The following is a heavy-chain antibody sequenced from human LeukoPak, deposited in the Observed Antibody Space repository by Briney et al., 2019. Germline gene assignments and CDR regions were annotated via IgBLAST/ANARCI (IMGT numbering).Heavy chain of an antibody. D-gene: IGHD1-1*01. Sequence: GGSLRLSCAASGFAFTSSPMNWARQAPGKGLEWVSSISTTSSYLYYADSLKGRFTISRDNAKNSLYLQMNSLRAEDTAVYYWARGWNWNDNCFDPWGQGTLVTVSS. CDR2: ISTTSSYL. CDR1: GFAFTSSP. J-gene: IGHJ5*02. V-gene: IGHV3-21*01. CDR3: ARGWNWNDNCFDP.